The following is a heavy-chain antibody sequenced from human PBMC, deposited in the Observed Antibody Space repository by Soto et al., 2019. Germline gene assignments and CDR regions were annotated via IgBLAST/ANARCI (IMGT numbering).Heavy chain of an antibody. CDR3: ARGRRDGYNTYYFDY. V-gene: IGHV4-59*01. CDR2: IYYSGST. CDR1: GGSFSSYY. D-gene: IGHD5-12*01. Sequence: SETLSLTCTVSGGSFSSYYWSWIRQPPGKGLEWIGYIYYSGSTNYNPSLKSRVTISVDTSKNQFSLKLRSVTAEDTAVYYCARGRRDGYNTYYFDYWGQGTLVTVSS. J-gene: IGHJ4*02.